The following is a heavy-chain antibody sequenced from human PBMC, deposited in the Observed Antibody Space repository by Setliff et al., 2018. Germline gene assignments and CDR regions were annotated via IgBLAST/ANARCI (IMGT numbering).Heavy chain of an antibody. J-gene: IGHJ6*02. CDR2: TWYDGSNK. Sequence: SCKVSGYTLTELSMHWVRQAPGKGLEWVAVTWYDGSNKFYGDSVKGRFTISRDNSENTLYLQMNSLRAEDTAVYYCARNWATAQHYYYGMDVWGQGTTVTVSS. V-gene: IGHV3-33*01. D-gene: IGHD2-21*02. CDR1: GYTLTELS. CDR3: ARNWATAQHYYYGMDV.